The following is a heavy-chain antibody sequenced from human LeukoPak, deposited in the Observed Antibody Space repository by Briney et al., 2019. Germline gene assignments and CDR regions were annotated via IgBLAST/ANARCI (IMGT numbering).Heavy chain of an antibody. CDR3: TTDTPNPTPLEFY. V-gene: IGHV3-53*01. CDR2: IYSGGST. Sequence: GGSLRLSCAASGFTVSSNYMSWVRQAPGKGLEWVSVIYSGGSTYYADSVKGRFTISRDNSKNTLYLQMNSLKTEDTAVYYCTTDTPNPTPLEFYWGQGTLVTVSS. J-gene: IGHJ4*02. CDR1: GFTVSSNY. D-gene: IGHD1-14*01.